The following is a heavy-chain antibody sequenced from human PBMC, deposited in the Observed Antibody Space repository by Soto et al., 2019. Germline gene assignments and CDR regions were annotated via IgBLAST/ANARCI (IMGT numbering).Heavy chain of an antibody. CDR3: AKEWASNYGEMYMDV. Sequence: EVQLLGSGGGLVQPGGSLRLSCAASGFTFSSYAMSWVRQAPGKGLEWVSAISCSGGSTYYADSVKGRFTISRDNSKNTMYLQMNSLRAEDTAVYYCAKEWASNYGEMYMDVWGKGTTVTVSS. D-gene: IGHD4-17*01. CDR1: GFTFSSYA. V-gene: IGHV3-23*01. CDR2: ISCSGGST. J-gene: IGHJ6*03.